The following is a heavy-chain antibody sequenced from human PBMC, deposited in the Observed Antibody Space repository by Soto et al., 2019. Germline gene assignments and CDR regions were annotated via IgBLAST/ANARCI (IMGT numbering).Heavy chain of an antibody. D-gene: IGHD3-3*02. V-gene: IGHV4-39*01. J-gene: IGHJ5*02. Sequence: LSLSCNVFSDSISSSTYFCGWVRQPPGKGLEWIGSIYYSGSTYYNPSLKSRVTISVDTSKNQFSLKLSSVTAADTVVYYCASPKIAFYNWFDPWGQGTLVTVSS. CDR2: IYYSGST. CDR3: ASPKIAFYNWFDP. CDR1: SDSISSSTYF.